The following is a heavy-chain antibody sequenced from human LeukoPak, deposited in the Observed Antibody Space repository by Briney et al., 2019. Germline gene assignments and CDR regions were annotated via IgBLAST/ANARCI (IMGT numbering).Heavy chain of an antibody. CDR2: ISGSGGST. CDR3: AKDNCSGGSCDFDY. J-gene: IGHJ4*02. V-gene: IGHV3-23*01. Sequence: GGSLRLSCAASGFTFSSYWMSWVRQAPGKGLEWVSAISGSGGSTYYADSVKGRFTISRDNSKNTLYLQMNSLRAEDTAVYYCAKDNCSGGSCDFDYWGQGTLVTVSS. CDR1: GFTFSSYW. D-gene: IGHD2-15*01.